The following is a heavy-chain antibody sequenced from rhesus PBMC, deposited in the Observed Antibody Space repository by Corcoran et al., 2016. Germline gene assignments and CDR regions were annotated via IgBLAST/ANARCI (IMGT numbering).Heavy chain of an antibody. D-gene: IGHD2-39*01. CDR2: IDGNRAST. J-gene: IGHJ4*01. Sequence: QVKLQQWGEGLVKPSETLSLTCAVYGGSISGYYYWSWIRQPPGKGLEWIGNIDGNRASTNDNPSLKNRVTISKDTAKNQFSLKLSSGTAADTAVYYCARVGSRGNYFDYWGQGVLVTVSS. CDR3: ARVGSRGNYFDY. CDR1: GGSISGYYY. V-gene: IGHV4-73*01.